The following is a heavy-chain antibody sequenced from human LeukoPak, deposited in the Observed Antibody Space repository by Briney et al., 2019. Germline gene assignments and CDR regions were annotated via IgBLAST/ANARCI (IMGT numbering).Heavy chain of an antibody. V-gene: IGHV1-69*01. J-gene: IGHJ6*03. CDR1: GGTFSSYG. D-gene: IGHD6-19*01. CDR3: ARDLRYSSGWSASGMDV. CDR2: IIPIFATA. Sequence: GSSVKVSCKPSGGTFSSYGISWVRQAPGQGLEWMGGIIPIFATANYAQKFQGRVSITADESTSTAYMDLSSLRSEDTAVYYCARDLRYSSGWSASGMDVWGKGTTVTISS.